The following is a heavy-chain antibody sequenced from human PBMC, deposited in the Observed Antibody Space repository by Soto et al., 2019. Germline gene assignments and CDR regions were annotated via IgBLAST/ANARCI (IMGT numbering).Heavy chain of an antibody. CDR3: ARDLRYCSGGSRYSAPSQYYYGMDV. Sequence: GGSLRLSCAASGFTFSSYSMNWVRQAPGKGLEWVSSISSSSSYIYYADSVNGRFTISRDNAKNSLYLQMNSLRAEDTAVCYCARDLRYCSGGSRYSAPSQYYYGMDVWGQGTTVTVSS. V-gene: IGHV3-21*01. J-gene: IGHJ6*02. CDR1: GFTFSSYS. D-gene: IGHD2-15*01. CDR2: ISSSSSYI.